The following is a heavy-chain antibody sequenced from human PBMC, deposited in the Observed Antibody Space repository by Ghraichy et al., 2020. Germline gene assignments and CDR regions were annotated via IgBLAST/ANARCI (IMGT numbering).Heavy chain of an antibody. CDR1: GFTFSGYA. J-gene: IGHJ4*02. D-gene: IGHD2-15*01. CDR3: AATDNCSGGSCFSALDY. CDR2: ISSSGDST. Sequence: GGSLRLSCAASGFTFSGYAMNWVRQAPGKGLEWVSAISSSGDSTYYADSVKGRFTISRDNSKKTLYLQMNSLRAEDTAVYYCAATDNCSGGSCFSALDYWGQGTLVTVSS. V-gene: IGHV3-23*01.